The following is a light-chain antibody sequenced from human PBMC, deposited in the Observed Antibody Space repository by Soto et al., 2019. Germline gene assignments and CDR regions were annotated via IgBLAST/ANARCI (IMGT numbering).Light chain of an antibody. J-gene: IGKJ1*01. CDR1: QSVSSY. CDR3: QQYGSSPLT. Sequence: EIVLTQSPATLSLSPGDRATLSCRASQSVSSYLAWYQQKPGQAPRLLIYGASSRATGIPDRFSGSGSGTDFTLTISRLEPEDFAVYYCQQYGSSPLTFGQGTKVDIK. V-gene: IGKV3-20*01. CDR2: GAS.